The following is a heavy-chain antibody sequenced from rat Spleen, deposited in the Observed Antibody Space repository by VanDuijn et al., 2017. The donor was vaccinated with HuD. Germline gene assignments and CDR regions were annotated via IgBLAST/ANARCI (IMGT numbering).Heavy chain of an antibody. Sequence: EVQLVESGGGLVQPGRSLKLSCAASGFTFSSFPMAWVRQAPKKGLEWVASISSGGGGTYYPDSVKGRFTISRDNAKSTLYLHMDSLTSEDTATYYCATGPRILRLDWFAYWGQGTLVTVSS. J-gene: IGHJ3*01. CDR2: ISSGGGGT. CDR1: GFTFSSFP. D-gene: IGHD1-6*01. V-gene: IGHV5-20*01. CDR3: ATGPRILRLDWFAY.